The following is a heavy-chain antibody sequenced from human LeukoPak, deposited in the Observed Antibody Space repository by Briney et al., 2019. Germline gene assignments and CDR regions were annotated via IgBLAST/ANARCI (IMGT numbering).Heavy chain of an antibody. CDR2: INTDTGNP. V-gene: IGHV7-4-1*02. CDR1: GYTFTNYA. Sequence: ASVEVSCKASGYTFTNYAMNWVQQAPGQGLEWMGWINTDTGNPTYAQGFTGRFAFSLDTSVSTAYLQISSLGAEDTAVYYCARRLRYPNYYFDYWGQGTLVTVSS. D-gene: IGHD3-16*01. J-gene: IGHJ4*02. CDR3: ARRLRYPNYYFDY.